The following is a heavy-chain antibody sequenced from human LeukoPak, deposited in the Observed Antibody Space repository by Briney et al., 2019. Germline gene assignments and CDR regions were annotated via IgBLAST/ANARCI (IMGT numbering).Heavy chain of an antibody. CDR2: IGYNGNT. J-gene: IGHJ4*02. CDR1: GGFISSYY. D-gene: IGHD6-19*01. CDR3: ARAGSSGWYGEY. Sequence: SETLSLTCTVSGGFISSYYWKWIRQPPGKGLEWIGYIGYNGNTNYSPSLKSRVTMSVDTSKNQFSLKLTSVTPADTAVYYCARAGSSGWYGEYWGQGTLVTVSS. V-gene: IGHV4-59*01.